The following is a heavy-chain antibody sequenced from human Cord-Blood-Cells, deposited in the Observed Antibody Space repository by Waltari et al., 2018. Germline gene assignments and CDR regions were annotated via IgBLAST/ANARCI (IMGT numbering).Heavy chain of an antibody. CDR1: GGSFSGYY. J-gene: IGHJ3*02. Sequence: QVQLQQWGAGLLKPSETLSLTCAAYGGSFSGYYWSWTRQPPGKGLEWIGEINHSGSTNYNPYLKSRVTISVDTSKNQFSLKLSSVTAADTAVYYCARVAGLGDAFDIWGQGTMVTVSS. V-gene: IGHV4-34*01. CDR3: ARVAGLGDAFDI. D-gene: IGHD3-16*01. CDR2: INHSGST.